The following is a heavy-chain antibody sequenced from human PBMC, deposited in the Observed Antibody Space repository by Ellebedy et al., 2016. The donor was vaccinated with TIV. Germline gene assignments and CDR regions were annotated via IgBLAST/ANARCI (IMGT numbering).Heavy chain of an antibody. J-gene: IGHJ6*03. CDR3: ARGGGRRGYYYMDV. CDR2: INPNSGGT. Sequence: ASVKVSXKASGYSFIDYYIHWVRQAPGQGLEWMGWINPNSGGTNYAQKFQGRVTMTRDTSISTAYMELSRLRSDDTAVYYCARGGGRRGYYYMDVWGKGTTVTVSS. CDR1: GYSFIDYY. V-gene: IGHV1-2*02. D-gene: IGHD1-26*01.